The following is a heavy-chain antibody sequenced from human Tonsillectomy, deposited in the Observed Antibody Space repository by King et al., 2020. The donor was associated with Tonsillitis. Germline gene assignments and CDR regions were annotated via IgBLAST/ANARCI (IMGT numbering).Heavy chain of an antibody. Sequence: VQLQESGPGLVKPSQTLSLTCTVSGGSISSGAYYWSWIRQPAGKGLEWIGRIHTSGSTNYNPSLKSRVAISVDTSKNQFPLNLRSVTAADTAVYYCAEEGMIVVEYYYYYMDVWGKGTTVTVSS. J-gene: IGHJ6*03. CDR1: GGSISSGAYY. D-gene: IGHD3-22*01. CDR2: IHTSGST. CDR3: AEEGMIVVEYYYYYMDV. V-gene: IGHV4-61*02.